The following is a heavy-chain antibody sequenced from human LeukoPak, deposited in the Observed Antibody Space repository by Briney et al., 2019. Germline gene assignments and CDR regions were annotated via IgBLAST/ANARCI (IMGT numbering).Heavy chain of an antibody. CDR2: INPNIGDA. CDR1: GYTFTGFF. D-gene: IGHD2-21*02. J-gene: IGHJ5*01. CDR3: ARMDLDGGDSIGFDS. V-gene: IGHV1-2*02. Sequence: ASVKVSCKASGYTFTGFFMHWVRQAPGQGLEWMGWINPNIGDAYYAQKFQGRVTMTRDRTINTAYMELSRLTSDDTAVYYCARMDLDGGDSIGFDSWGQGTLVTVSS.